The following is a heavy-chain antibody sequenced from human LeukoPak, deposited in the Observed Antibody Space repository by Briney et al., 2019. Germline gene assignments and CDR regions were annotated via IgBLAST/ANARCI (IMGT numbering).Heavy chain of an antibody. V-gene: IGHV4-34*01. J-gene: IGHJ4*02. CDR2: INHSGST. Sequence: SETLSLTCAVYGGSFSGYYWSWIRRPPGKGLEWIGEINHSGSTNYNPSLKSRVTISVDTSKNQFSLKLSSVTAADTAVYYCASSRNVLRFLEWLSASRAFDYWGQGTLVTVSS. CDR1: GGSFSGYY. CDR3: ASSRNVLRFLEWLSASRAFDY. D-gene: IGHD3-3*01.